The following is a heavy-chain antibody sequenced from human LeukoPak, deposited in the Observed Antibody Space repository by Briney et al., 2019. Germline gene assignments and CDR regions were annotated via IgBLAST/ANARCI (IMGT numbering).Heavy chain of an antibody. CDR2: IRFDGGNK. J-gene: IGHJ4*02. V-gene: IGHV3-30*02. CDR1: GFTFSNYG. CDR3: AKLGARGYFDY. D-gene: IGHD1-26*01. Sequence: PGGSLRLSCAASGFTFSNYGVHWVRQAPGKGLEWVSFIRFDGGNKYYADSVKGRFTISRDSSKNTLYLQMNSLRAEDTAVYYCAKLGARGYFDYWGQGTLVTVSS.